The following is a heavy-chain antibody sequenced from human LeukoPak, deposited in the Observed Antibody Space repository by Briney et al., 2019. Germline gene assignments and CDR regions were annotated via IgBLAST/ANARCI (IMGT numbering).Heavy chain of an antibody. CDR3: ASITFGGVLDY. J-gene: IGHJ4*02. CDR2: INRSGST. V-gene: IGHV4-34*01. D-gene: IGHD3-16*01. CDR1: GGSFSGYY. Sequence: PSETLSLTCAVYGGSFSGYYWNWIRQPPGKGLEWIGEINRSGSTNYNPSLKSRVTLSVDTSKKQFSLNLNSVTAADTAVYYCASITFGGVLDYWGQGTLVTVSS.